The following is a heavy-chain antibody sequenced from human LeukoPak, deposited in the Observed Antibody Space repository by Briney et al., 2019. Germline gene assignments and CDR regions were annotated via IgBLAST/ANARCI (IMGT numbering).Heavy chain of an antibody. CDR2: IYPGDSDT. CDR3: ARPTTIGYDYDSSGGLAFDI. J-gene: IGHJ3*02. CDR1: GYSFTSYW. V-gene: IGHV5-51*01. Sequence: GESLKISCKGSGYSFTSYWIGWVRQMPGKGLEWMGIIYPGDSDTRYSPSFQGQVTISADKSISTAYLQWSSLKASDTAMYYCARPTTIGYDYDSSGGLAFDIWGQGTMVTVSS. D-gene: IGHD3-22*01.